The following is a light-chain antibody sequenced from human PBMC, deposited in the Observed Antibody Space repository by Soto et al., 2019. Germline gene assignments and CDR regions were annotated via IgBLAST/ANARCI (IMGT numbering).Light chain of an antibody. CDR2: DAS. V-gene: IGKV3-11*01. CDR3: QQRSEWPRT. CDR1: QSISSS. J-gene: IGKJ1*01. Sequence: EIVLTQSPATLSLSPGERATLSCRAIQSISSSLAWYQQKPGLAPRLLIYDASTRATGFPARFSGSGSGTDFTLTIGSLEPEDFALYYGQQRSEWPRTFGQGTKVEIK.